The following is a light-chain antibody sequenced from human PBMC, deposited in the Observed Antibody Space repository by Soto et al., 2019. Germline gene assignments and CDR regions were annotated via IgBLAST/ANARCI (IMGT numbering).Light chain of an antibody. CDR3: QQYAGTPYT. CDR2: WAS. V-gene: IGKV4-1*01. CDR1: QTILYSSNNKNY. J-gene: IGKJ2*01. Sequence: DIVMTQSPDSLAVSLGERATINCKSSQTILYSSNNKNYLAWYQQKPGQPPQLLFYWASTRESGVPDRFSGSGSGTDFTLAISSLQAEDVAVYYCQQYAGTPYTFGQGTKLEIK.